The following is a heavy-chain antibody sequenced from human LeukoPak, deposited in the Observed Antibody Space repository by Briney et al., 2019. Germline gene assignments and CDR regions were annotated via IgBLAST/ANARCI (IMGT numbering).Heavy chain of an antibody. CDR1: GYTFIDYY. CDR3: ATGDGSGSLYFDY. J-gene: IGHJ4*02. V-gene: IGHV1-8*02. CDR2: INSNTGAT. D-gene: IGHD1-26*01. Sequence: ASVKVSCKASGYTFIDYYMHWVRQAPGQGLEWMGFINSNTGATGYAQKFQGRVTLTRNTSISTAYMELSSLRSEDTAVYYCATGDGSGSLYFDYWGQGTLVTVSS.